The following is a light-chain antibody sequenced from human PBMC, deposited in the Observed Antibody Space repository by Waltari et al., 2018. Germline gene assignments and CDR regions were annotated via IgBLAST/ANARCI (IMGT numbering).Light chain of an antibody. CDR3: QQYNKWPPWA. J-gene: IGKJ1*01. CDR1: QSVSSN. Sequence: EIVMTQSPATLSVSPGERATLSCRASQSVSSNLAWYQQKPGQAPRLLIYGASTRATGIPARFSGSGSGTDFILTISSLQSEDFALYYCQQYNKWPPWAFGQGTKVEIK. CDR2: GAS. V-gene: IGKV3-15*01.